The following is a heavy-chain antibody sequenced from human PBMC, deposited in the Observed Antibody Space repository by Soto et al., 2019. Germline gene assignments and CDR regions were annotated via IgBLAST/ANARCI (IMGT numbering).Heavy chain of an antibody. CDR1: GGSISSGGYY. V-gene: IGHV4-31*03. D-gene: IGHD4-17*01. CDR3: ARDRTVTTNGYYYYYGMDV. CDR2: IYYSGST. Sequence: QVQLQESGPGLVKPSQTLSLTCTVSGGSISSGGYYWSWIRQHPGKGLEWIGYIYYSGSTYYNPSPRIGVTISVDTSKNQFSLQLRSVTAADTAVYYCARDRTVTTNGYYYYYGMDVWGQGTTVTVSS. J-gene: IGHJ6*02.